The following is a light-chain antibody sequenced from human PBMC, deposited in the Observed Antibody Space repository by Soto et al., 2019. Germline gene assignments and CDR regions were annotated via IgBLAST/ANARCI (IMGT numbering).Light chain of an antibody. J-gene: IGKJ4*01. CDR2: GAS. Sequence: EIVMTQSPATLSVSPGERATLSCRASQSVGSNLAWYQQKPGQAPRLLISGASMRATGIPARFSGSGSGTEFTLTISSLQSEDFAVYYCQQYNNWPPLTFGGGTKVEIK. CDR3: QQYNNWPPLT. V-gene: IGKV3-15*01. CDR1: QSVGSN.